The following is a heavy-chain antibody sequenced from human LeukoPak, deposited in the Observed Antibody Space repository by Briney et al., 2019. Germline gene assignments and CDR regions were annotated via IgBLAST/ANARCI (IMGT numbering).Heavy chain of an antibody. J-gene: IGHJ5*02. CDR3: ARGCSYGFNWFDP. Sequence: GGSLRLSCAASGFTFSSYSMDWVRQAPGKGLEWVSSISSSSSYIYYADSVKGRFTISRDNAKNSLYLQMNSLRAEDTAVYYCARGCSYGFNWFDPWGQGTLVTVSS. CDR1: GFTFSSYS. D-gene: IGHD5-18*01. CDR2: ISSSSSYI. V-gene: IGHV3-21*01.